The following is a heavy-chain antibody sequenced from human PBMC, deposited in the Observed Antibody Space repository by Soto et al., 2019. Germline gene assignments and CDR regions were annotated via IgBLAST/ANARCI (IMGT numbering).Heavy chain of an antibody. Sequence: QVQLVESGGAVVKPGGSLRLSCAASGFTFSDYYMSWIRQAPGKGLEWVSYISSTSIYTNYADSVKGRFTISSDNAKNALYLQLDSLTAEDTGVYYCTRDGGEIIPAAIGGGYGMDVWGQGTTVTVSS. D-gene: IGHD2-2*01. V-gene: IGHV3-11*06. CDR1: GFTFSDYY. CDR2: ISSTSIYT. J-gene: IGHJ6*02. CDR3: TRDGGEIIPAAIGGGYGMDV.